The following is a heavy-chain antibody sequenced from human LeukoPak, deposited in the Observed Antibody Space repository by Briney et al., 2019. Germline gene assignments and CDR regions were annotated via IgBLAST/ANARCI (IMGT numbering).Heavy chain of an antibody. D-gene: IGHD2-15*01. CDR1: GFSVSNSY. CDR3: AREVVSSPSYFDS. Sequence: GGSLRLSCAASGFSVSNSYMYWVRQGPGKGLEWVSFFYKGDSTYYAESVRGRFTISRDNSKNTLYLLMNSLIPEDTAVYYCAREVVSSPSYFDSWGQGTLVTVSS. CDR2: FYKGDST. J-gene: IGHJ4*02. V-gene: IGHV3-53*01.